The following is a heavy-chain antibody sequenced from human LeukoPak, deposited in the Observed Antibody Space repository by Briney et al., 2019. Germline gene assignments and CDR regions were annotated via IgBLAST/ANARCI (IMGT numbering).Heavy chain of an antibody. CDR2: ISGSGGST. CDR1: GFTFSSYA. CDR3: ARDITMIRGLRGDDY. D-gene: IGHD3-10*01. V-gene: IGHV3-23*01. Sequence: PGGSLRLSCAASGFTFSSYAMSWVRQAPGKGLEWVSAISGSGGSTYYADSVKGRFTISRDNSKNTLYLQMNSLRVEDTAVYYCARDITMIRGLRGDDYWGQGTLVTVSS. J-gene: IGHJ4*02.